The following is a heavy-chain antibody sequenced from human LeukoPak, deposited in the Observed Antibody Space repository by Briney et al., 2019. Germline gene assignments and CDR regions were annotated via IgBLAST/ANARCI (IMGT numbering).Heavy chain of an antibody. D-gene: IGHD3-22*01. CDR2: IYYSGST. J-gene: IGHJ4*02. CDR1: GGSISSYY. CDR3: ARMTLGGYSDSRRYYFDY. Sequence: SETLSLTCTVSGGSISSYYWNWIRQPPGKGLEWIGYIYYSGSTNYNPSLKSRVTISLDTSKNQFSLKLNSVTAADTAVYYCARMTLGGYSDSRRYYFDYWGQGTLVTVPS. V-gene: IGHV4-59*01.